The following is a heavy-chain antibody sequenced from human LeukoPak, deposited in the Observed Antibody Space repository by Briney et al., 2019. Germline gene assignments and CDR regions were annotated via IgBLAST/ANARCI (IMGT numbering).Heavy chain of an antibody. D-gene: IGHD1-26*01. Sequence: GESLKISCKGSGYSFNSYWIDWVRQVPGKGLEWMGLFQPGDSHSIYSPSFQGQVTFSDDKSISTAYLQWGSLRASDTAMYYCARRLLTGGFDIWGQGTMVTVSS. CDR2: FQPGDSHS. CDR1: GYSFNSYW. V-gene: IGHV5-51*01. J-gene: IGHJ3*02. CDR3: ARRLLTGGFDI.